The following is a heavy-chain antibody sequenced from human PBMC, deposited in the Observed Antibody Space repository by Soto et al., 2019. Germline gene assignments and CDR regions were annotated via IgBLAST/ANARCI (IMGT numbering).Heavy chain of an antibody. V-gene: IGHV3-30*18. CDR2: ISYDGSNK. Sequence: QVQLVESGGGVVQPGRSLRLSCAASGFTFSSYGMHWVRQAPGKGLEWVAVISYDGSNKYYADSVKGRFTISRDNSKNTLYLQMNSLRAEDTAVYYCAKDYSSSLYYYYGMDVW. CDR1: GFTFSSYG. D-gene: IGHD6-6*01. J-gene: IGHJ6*01. CDR3: AKDYSSSLYYYYGMDV.